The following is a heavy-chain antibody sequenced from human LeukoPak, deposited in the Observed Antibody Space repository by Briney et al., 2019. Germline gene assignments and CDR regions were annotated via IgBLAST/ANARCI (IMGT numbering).Heavy chain of an antibody. D-gene: IGHD3-22*01. V-gene: IGHV3-9*01. Sequence: GRSLRLSCAASGFTFDDYAMHWVRQAPGKGLEWVSGISWNSGSIVYADSVKGRFTISRDNAKNSLYLQMNSLRAEDTALYYCAKDMGSGYYDSSGYYPNYYYYYGMDVWGQGTTVTVSS. CDR2: ISWNSGSI. CDR1: GFTFDDYA. J-gene: IGHJ6*02. CDR3: AKDMGSGYYDSSGYYPNYYYYYGMDV.